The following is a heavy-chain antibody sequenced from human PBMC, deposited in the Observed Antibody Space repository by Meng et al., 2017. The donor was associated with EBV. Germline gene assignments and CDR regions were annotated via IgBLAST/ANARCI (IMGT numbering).Heavy chain of an antibody. J-gene: IGHJ4*02. V-gene: IGHV1-69*01. Sequence: VEFVQSAAEVKKPGWSVKVSCKMSGGPFRYYAISWVRQAPGQGLEWLGGFLPRLGAPNYAQKFHGRVKITADESTSTHYMDLSSLRSEDTAIYYCASESGRGYTPDYWGQGTLVTVSS. CDR1: GGPFRYYA. CDR3: ASESGRGYTPDY. D-gene: IGHD3-10*01. CDR2: FLPRLGAP.